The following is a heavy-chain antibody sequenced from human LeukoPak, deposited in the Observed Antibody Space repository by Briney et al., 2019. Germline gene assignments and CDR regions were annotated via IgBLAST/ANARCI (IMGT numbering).Heavy chain of an antibody. V-gene: IGHV4-34*01. D-gene: IGHD3-22*01. CDR2: INHSGST. J-gene: IGHJ6*02. CDR3: ARSNPIYDSSGGFYYYGMDV. Sequence: PSETLSLTCAVYGGSFSGYYWSWIRQPPGKGLEWIGEINHSGSTNYNPSLKSRVTISVDTSKNQFSLKLSSVTAADTAVYYCARSNPIYDSSGGFYYYGMDVWGQGTTVTVSS. CDR1: GGSFSGYY.